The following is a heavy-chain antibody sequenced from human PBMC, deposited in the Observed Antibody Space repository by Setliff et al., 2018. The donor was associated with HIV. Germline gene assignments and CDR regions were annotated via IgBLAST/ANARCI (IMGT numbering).Heavy chain of an antibody. V-gene: IGHV1-18*01. D-gene: IGHD3-22*01. J-gene: IGHJ4*02. Sequence: ASVKVSCKGSGYIFNSYGMSWVRQAPGQGLEWMGWISGYSGNTNVAQKFQGRLIMTTDTSTTTVYMELSSLRSDDTAVYYCARGGRVDESRGYYYPLMYWGQGTLVTVSS. CDR1: GYIFNSYG. CDR2: ISGYSGNT. CDR3: ARGGRVDESRGYYYPLMY.